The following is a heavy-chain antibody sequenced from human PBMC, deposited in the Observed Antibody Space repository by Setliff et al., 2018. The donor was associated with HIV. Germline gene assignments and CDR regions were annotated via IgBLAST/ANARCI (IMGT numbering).Heavy chain of an antibody. CDR1: GYSFTTYW. CDR3: ASLQPDAVDV. Sequence: GESLKISCKGSGYSFTTYWIGWVRQMPGKGLEWMGIIHPGDYETRYSPSFQGQVIISADKSISTAYLQWSSLKASDTAMYYCASLQPDAVDVWGQGTTVTVSS. CDR2: IHPGDYET. V-gene: IGHV5-51*01. J-gene: IGHJ6*02.